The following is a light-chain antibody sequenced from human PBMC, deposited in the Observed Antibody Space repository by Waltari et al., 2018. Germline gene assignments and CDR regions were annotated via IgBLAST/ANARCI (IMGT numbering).Light chain of an antibody. V-gene: IGKV3-20*01. CDR3: QHYVRLPVT. J-gene: IGKJ1*01. CDR2: GAS. CDR1: QSVSRA. Sequence: SCGASQSVSRALAWYQQKPGQAPRLLIYGASNRATGIPDRFSGSGSGTDFSLTIRRLEPEDFAVYYCQHYVRLPVTFGQGTKVEIK.